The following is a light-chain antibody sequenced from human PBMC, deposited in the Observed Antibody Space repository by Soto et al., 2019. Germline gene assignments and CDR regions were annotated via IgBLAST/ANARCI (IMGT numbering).Light chain of an antibody. J-gene: IGKJ1*01. CDR1: AFIHTF. CDR2: GAS. Sequence: DIQMTQSPFSLSASVGDRVSITCRASAFIHTFLNWYQQKPGQAPNLLVYGASRLQSGVTSRFSGSGSGTDFTLTISSLQVEDFATYYCQQSFRTPETFGQGTKVEIK. V-gene: IGKV1-39*01. CDR3: QQSFRTPET.